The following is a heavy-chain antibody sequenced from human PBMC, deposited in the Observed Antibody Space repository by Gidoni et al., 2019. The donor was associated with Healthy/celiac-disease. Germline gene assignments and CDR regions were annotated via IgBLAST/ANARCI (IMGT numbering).Heavy chain of an antibody. Sequence: QVQLVQSGAEVKKPGASVKVSCKASAYTFTSSDINWVRQATGQGLEWMGWMNPNSGNTGYAQKFQGRVTMTRNTSISTAYMELSSLRSEDTAVYYGARGVRIVPAAIRNYYYYGMDVWGQGTTVTVSS. CDR1: AYTFTSSD. D-gene: IGHD2-2*02. V-gene: IGHV1-8*01. CDR2: MNPNSGNT. CDR3: ARGVRIVPAAIRNYYYYGMDV. J-gene: IGHJ6*02.